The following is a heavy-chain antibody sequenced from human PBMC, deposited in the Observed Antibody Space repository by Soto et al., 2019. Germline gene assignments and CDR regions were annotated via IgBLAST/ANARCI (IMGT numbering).Heavy chain of an antibody. CDR2: IYYSGRT. Sequence: SETLSLTCTVSGGSVSSPSYIWNWIRQPPGKGLEWIGYIYYSGRTNYNPSLRSRVSISVDTSNNLFSLKLSSVTAAYTAVYYCARGLTTVTNPGQWGQGALVTVSS. V-gene: IGHV4-61*01. CDR1: GGSVSSPSYI. J-gene: IGHJ4*02. D-gene: IGHD4-17*01. CDR3: ARGLTTVTNPGQ.